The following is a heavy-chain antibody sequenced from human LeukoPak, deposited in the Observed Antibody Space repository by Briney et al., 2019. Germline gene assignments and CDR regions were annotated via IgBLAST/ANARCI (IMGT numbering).Heavy chain of an antibody. V-gene: IGHV3-11*04. J-gene: IGHJ4*02. Sequence: GGSLRLSCAASGFTFSDYYMSWIRQAPGKGLEWVSYISSSGSTVYYADPVKGRFTISRDNTKNSLYLQMNSLRAEDTAVYYCARARGYTSVGNYWGQGTLVTVSS. CDR2: ISSSGSTV. CDR1: GFTFSDYY. CDR3: ARARGYTSVGNY. D-gene: IGHD5-18*01.